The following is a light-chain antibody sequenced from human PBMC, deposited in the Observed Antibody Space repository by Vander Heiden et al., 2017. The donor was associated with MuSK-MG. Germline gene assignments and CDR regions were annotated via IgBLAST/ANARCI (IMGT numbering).Light chain of an antibody. Sequence: IQITQVPSSLSASVGDRVTITCRASQSVSSYLNWYQQKPGKAPKLLIYAASSLQSGVPSRFSGSGSGTDFTLTISSLQPEDFATYYCQQNDSTFWTFGQGTKVEIK. V-gene: IGKV1-39*01. CDR3: QQNDSTFWT. CDR1: QSVSSY. CDR2: AAS. J-gene: IGKJ1*01.